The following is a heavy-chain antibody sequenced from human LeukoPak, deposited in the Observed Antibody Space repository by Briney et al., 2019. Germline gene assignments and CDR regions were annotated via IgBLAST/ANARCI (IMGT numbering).Heavy chain of an antibody. CDR2: ISSSGSTI. CDR1: GFTFSSYE. V-gene: IGHV3-48*03. D-gene: IGHD6-19*01. J-gene: IGHJ4*02. CDR3: ARDGSGWYDY. Sequence: GGSLRLSCAASGFTFSSYEMNWVRQAPGKGLEWVSYISSSGSTIYYADSVKGRFTISRDNAKNSLYLQMNSLRAEDTGVYYCARDGSGWYDYWGQGILATVSS.